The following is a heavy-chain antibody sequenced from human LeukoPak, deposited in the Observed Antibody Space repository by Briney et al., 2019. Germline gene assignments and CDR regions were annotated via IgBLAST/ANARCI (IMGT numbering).Heavy chain of an antibody. V-gene: IGHV1-46*01. Sequence: ASVKVSCKASGYTFTSYYMHWVRQAPGQGLEWMGIINPSGGSTSYAQKFQGRVTMTRDTSTSTVYMELSSLRSEDTAVYYCARAGGGGTRGYYYGMDVWGQGITVTVSS. CDR1: GYTFTSYY. D-gene: IGHD2-15*01. CDR3: ARAGGGGTRGYYYGMDV. CDR2: INPSGGST. J-gene: IGHJ6*02.